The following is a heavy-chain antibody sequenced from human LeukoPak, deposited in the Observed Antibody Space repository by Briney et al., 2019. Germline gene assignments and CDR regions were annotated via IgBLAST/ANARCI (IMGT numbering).Heavy chain of an antibody. D-gene: IGHD5-18*01. J-gene: IGHJ4*02. CDR3: AACGYTYGLYFDY. CDR1: GFTFSSYA. Sequence: PGGSLRFSCVASGFTFSSYALNWVRQTPGKGLEWVSTISGSGASTYYADAVRGRFTISRDNSRNTLQLQMNSLGAEDTAVYYCAACGYTYGLYFDYWGQGTLVTVSS. V-gene: IGHV3-23*01. CDR2: ISGSGAST.